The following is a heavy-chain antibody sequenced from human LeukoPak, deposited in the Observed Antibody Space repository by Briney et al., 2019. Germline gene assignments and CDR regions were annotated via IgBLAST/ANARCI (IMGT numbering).Heavy chain of an antibody. J-gene: IGHJ4*02. CDR1: GFTFSSYS. Sequence: PGGSLRLSCAASGFTFSSYSINWVRQAPGKGLEWVSVISRGGDDIYYADSVKGRFTISRDNSKNTLYLQMNSLRAEDTAVYYCAKGGVLRYFDWLFKNFDYWGQGTMVTVSS. CDR2: ISRGGDDI. V-gene: IGHV3-23*01. CDR3: AKGGVLRYFDWLFKNFDY. D-gene: IGHD3-9*01.